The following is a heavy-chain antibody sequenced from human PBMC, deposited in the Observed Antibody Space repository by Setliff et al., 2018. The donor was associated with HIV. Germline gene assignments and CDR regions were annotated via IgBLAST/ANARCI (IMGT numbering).Heavy chain of an antibody. CDR2: IYPGDSDT. D-gene: IGHD2-15*01. Sequence: PGESLKISCKGSGYSFTSYWIAWVRQMPGKGLEWMGIIYPGDSDTRYSPSFQGQVTISADKSISTAYLQWSSLKASDTAMYYCATTRGYCSGGSCYSPLYMDVWGKGTTVTVSS. J-gene: IGHJ6*03. V-gene: IGHV5-51*01. CDR1: GYSFTSYW. CDR3: ATTRGYCSGGSCYSPLYMDV.